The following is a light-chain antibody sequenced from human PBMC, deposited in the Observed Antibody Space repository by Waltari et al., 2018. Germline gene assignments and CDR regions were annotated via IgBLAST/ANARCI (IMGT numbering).Light chain of an antibody. CDR1: QSVSKY. CDR2: GAS. Sequence: SYRASQSVSKYVAWYQQKPGQAPRPLIFGASSRATGIPDRFSGSGSGTDLSLTISRVEPEDFAVYYCQQYVSLPATFGQGTKVEIE. J-gene: IGKJ1*01. CDR3: QQYVSLPAT. V-gene: IGKV3-20*01.